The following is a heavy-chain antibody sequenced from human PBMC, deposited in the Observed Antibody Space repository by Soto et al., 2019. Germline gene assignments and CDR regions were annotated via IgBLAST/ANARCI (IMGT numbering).Heavy chain of an antibody. CDR1: GFTFSSYA. D-gene: IGHD1-7*01. Sequence: PGGSLILSCAASGFTFSSYAMNWVRQAPGKGLEWVSAISGSGGSTYYADSVKGRFTISRDSSKNTLYLQMNSLRAEDTAVYYCAKGNSWSPALVLDIWGQGTMVTVSS. CDR2: ISGSGGST. V-gene: IGHV3-23*01. J-gene: IGHJ3*02. CDR3: AKGNSWSPALVLDI.